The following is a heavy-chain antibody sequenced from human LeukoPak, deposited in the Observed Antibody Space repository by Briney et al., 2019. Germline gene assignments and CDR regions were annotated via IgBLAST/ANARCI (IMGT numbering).Heavy chain of an antibody. CDR1: DGSISSYY. CDR3: AGSKYSSGWLDY. V-gene: IGHV4-59*01. Sequence: PSETLSLTCTVSDGSISSYYWSSIRQPPGKGLEWIGYIYSSGSTNYNPSIKSRVTISIDTSKNQVSLKLRSATAADTAVYYCAGSKYSSGWLDYWGQGTLVTVSS. D-gene: IGHD6-19*01. J-gene: IGHJ4*02. CDR2: IYSSGST.